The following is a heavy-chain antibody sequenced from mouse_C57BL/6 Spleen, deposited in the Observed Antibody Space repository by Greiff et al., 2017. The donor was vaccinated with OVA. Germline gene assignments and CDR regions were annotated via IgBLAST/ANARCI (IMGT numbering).Heavy chain of an antibody. Sequence: QVQLQQPGAELVMPGASVKLSCKASGNTFTSYWMHWVKQRPGQGLEWIGEIDPSDSYTNYNQKFKGKSTLTVDKSSSTAYMQLSSLTSEDSAVYYCARNPFDYWGQGTTLTVSS. J-gene: IGHJ2*01. CDR2: IDPSDSYT. V-gene: IGHV1-69*01. CDR3: ARNPFDY. CDR1: GNTFTSYW.